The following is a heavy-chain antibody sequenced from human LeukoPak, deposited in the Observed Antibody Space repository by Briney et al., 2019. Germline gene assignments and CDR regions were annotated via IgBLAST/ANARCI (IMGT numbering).Heavy chain of an antibody. CDR1: GGSISSYY. V-gene: IGHV4-59*01. D-gene: IGHD6-13*01. J-gene: IGHJ4*02. Sequence: SETLSLTCTVSGGSISSYYWSWIRQPPGKGLEWIGYIYYRGSANYNPSLKGRVTISVDTSKDQFSLKLSSVTAADTAVYHCARDSLGSTWYIDYWGQGTPVTVSS. CDR3: ARDSLGSTWYIDY. CDR2: IYYRGSA.